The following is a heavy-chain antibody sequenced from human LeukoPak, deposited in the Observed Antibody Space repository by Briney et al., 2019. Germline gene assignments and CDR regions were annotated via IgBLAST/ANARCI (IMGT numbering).Heavy chain of an antibody. CDR2: INPDDKCA. D-gene: IGHD5-12*01. V-gene: IGHV3-74*01. CDR3: AKTERPVATIVGVDY. Sequence: GGSLRLSCAASGFTFSKYWLHWLRQAPGKGLVWVSRINPDDKCASYADSVKGRFTISRDNSKNTLYLQMNSLRAEDTAVYYCAKTERPVATIVGVDYWGQGTLVTVSS. CDR1: GFTFSKYW. J-gene: IGHJ4*02.